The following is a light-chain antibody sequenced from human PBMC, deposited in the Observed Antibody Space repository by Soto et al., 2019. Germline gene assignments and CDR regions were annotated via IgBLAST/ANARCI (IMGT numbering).Light chain of an antibody. CDR2: AAS. CDR3: QQNYSTPWT. CDR1: QSISSY. V-gene: IGKV1-39*01. Sequence: DIQMTQSPSSLSASVGDRVTITCRASQSISSYLNWYQQKPGKAPKLLIYAASSLQSGVPSRFSGSGSGTDFTLTIRSLQPEDFATYYCQQNYSTPWTFGQGTKVEIK. J-gene: IGKJ1*01.